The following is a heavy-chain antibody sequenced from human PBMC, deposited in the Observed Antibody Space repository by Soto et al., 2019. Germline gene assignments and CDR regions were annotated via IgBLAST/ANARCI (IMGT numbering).Heavy chain of an antibody. D-gene: IGHD3-10*01. CDR3: AKVRIVAYYYGSGSYSGFDY. V-gene: IGHV3-23*01. CDR2: ISGSGGST. J-gene: IGHJ4*02. CDR1: GFTFSSYA. Sequence: PGGSLGLSCAASGFTFSSYAISWVRQTPGKGLEWVSAISGSGGSTYYADSVKGRFTISRDNSKNTLYLQMNSLRAEDTAVYYCAKVRIVAYYYGSGSYSGFDYWGQGTLVTVSS.